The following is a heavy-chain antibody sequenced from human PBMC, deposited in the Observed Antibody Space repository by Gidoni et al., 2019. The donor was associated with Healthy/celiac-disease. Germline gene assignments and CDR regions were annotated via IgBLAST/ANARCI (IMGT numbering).Heavy chain of an antibody. Sequence: QVQLVQSGAEVKKPGSSVKVSCKASGGTFSSYAISWVRQAPGQGLEWMGGIIPIFGIANYAQKFQGRVTITADKSTSTAYMELSSLRSEDTAVYYCARAYEGTTVPPHYGNWFDPWGQGTLVTVSS. CDR1: GGTFSSYA. CDR2: IIPIFGIA. CDR3: ARAYEGTTVPPHYGNWFDP. V-gene: IGHV1-69*17. J-gene: IGHJ5*02. D-gene: IGHD4-17*01.